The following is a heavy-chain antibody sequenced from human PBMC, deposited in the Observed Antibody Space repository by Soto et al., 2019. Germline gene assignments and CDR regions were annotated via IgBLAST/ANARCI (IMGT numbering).Heavy chain of an antibody. CDR3: ARDRHQYIGVARCQRSRGYGMDV. J-gene: IGHJ6*02. D-gene: IGHD6-19*01. Sequence: EVQLVESGGGLVQPGGSLRLSCAASGFTFSSYWMSWVRQAPGKGLEWVANIKQDGSEKYYVDSVKGRFTISRDNAKNSLYLEMDNLRAKDTAVYYCARDRHQYIGVARCQRSRGYGMDVWGQGTTVTVSS. CDR1: GFTFSSYW. CDR2: IKQDGSEK. V-gene: IGHV3-7*01.